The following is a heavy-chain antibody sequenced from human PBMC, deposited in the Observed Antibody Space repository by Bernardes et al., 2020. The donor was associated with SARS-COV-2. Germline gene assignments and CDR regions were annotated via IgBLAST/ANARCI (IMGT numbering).Heavy chain of an antibody. Sequence: GGSLRLSCAASGFTFSSYSMSWVRQAPGKGLEWVSTISGSSDATYYADSVKGRFTISRDISKSTLYLQMNSLRPEDTAIYFCAKDQGYWGKFGLWGRGTLVAVSS. CDR2: ISGSSDAT. CDR1: GFTFSSYS. J-gene: IGHJ2*01. D-gene: IGHD7-27*01. V-gene: IGHV3-23*01. CDR3: AKDQGYWGKFGL.